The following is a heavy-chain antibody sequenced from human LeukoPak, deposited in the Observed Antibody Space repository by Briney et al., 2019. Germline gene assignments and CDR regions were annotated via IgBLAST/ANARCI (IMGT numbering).Heavy chain of an antibody. Sequence: PGGCLTLSCAASGFTFSSYAMSWVRPAPGKGMAWVSAISGSGGSTYYADSVKGRFTISRDNSKNTLYLQMNSLRAEDTAVYYCAKHNIAVAGVDAFDIWGQGTMVSVSS. CDR3: AKHNIAVAGVDAFDI. CDR1: GFTFSSYA. D-gene: IGHD6-19*01. CDR2: ISGSGGST. V-gene: IGHV3-23*01. J-gene: IGHJ3*02.